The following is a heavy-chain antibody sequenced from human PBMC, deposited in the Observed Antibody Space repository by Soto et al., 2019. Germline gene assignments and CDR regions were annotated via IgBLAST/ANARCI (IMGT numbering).Heavy chain of an antibody. V-gene: IGHV1-2*02. D-gene: IGHD2-2*01. J-gene: IGHJ4*02. CDR3: ARGYCSSIGCSHYFDS. CDR1: GYTFTGNY. Sequence: QVQLVQSGAEVKKPGASVKVSCKASGYTFTGNYMHWVQQAPGQGLEWMALINPTSGGTNYAQKFRGRVTLTWDTSISTAYLELSRLRSDDMAIYYCARGYCSSIGCSHYFDSWGQGTLVTVSS. CDR2: INPTSGGT.